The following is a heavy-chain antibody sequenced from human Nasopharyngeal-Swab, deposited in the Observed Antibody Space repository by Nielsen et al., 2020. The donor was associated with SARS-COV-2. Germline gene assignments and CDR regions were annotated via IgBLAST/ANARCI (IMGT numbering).Heavy chain of an antibody. CDR3: ARGDKRYGDYVRRLWYFDL. CDR2: INHSGST. Sequence: WIRQPPGKGLEWIGEINHSGSTNYNPSLKRRVTISVDTSKNQFSLKLSSVTAADTAVYYCARGDKRYGDYVRRLWYFDLWGRGTLVTVSS. J-gene: IGHJ2*01. V-gene: IGHV4-34*01. D-gene: IGHD4-17*01.